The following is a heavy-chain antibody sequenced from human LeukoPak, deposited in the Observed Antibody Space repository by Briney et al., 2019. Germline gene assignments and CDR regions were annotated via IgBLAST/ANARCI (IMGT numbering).Heavy chain of an antibody. J-gene: IGHJ6*02. CDR1: GGSISSSNW. CDR3: ARVGIAVAAVANQKTYYYYYGMDV. Sequence: PSETLSLTCAVFGGSISSSNWWSWVRQPPGKGLEWIGEIYHSGSTNYNPSLKSRVTISVDKSKNQFSLKLSSVTAADTAVYYCARVGIAVAAVANQKTYYYYYGMDVWGQGTTVTVSS. V-gene: IGHV4-4*02. CDR2: IYHSGST. D-gene: IGHD6-19*01.